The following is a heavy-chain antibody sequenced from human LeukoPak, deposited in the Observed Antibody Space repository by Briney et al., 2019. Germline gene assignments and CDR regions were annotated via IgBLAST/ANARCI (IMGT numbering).Heavy chain of an antibody. Sequence: GGSLRLSCAYSGFTFRNHGMHWVRQAPGKGLEWVAVASTDEISQSYAGSVKGRFIISRDNSKNTVILQMNNLRTEDTAVYFCAAFIATKLDYWGQGILVSVSS. V-gene: IGHV3-30*03. CDR2: ASTDEISQ. CDR1: GFTFRNHG. J-gene: IGHJ4*02. D-gene: IGHD2-15*01. CDR3: AAFIATKLDY.